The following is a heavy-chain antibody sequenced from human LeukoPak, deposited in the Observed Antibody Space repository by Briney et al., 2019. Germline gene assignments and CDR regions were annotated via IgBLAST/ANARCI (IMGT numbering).Heavy chain of an antibody. CDR3: AREGTPRFDP. CDR2: INHSGST. D-gene: IGHD2-15*01. J-gene: IGHJ5*02. V-gene: IGHV4-30-2*01. Sequence: SQTLSLTCAVSGGSISSGGYSWSWIRQPPGKGLEWIGEINHSGSTNYNPSLKSRVTISVDTSKNQFSLKLGSVTAADTAVYYCAREGTPRFDPWGQGTLVTVSS. CDR1: GGSISSGGYS.